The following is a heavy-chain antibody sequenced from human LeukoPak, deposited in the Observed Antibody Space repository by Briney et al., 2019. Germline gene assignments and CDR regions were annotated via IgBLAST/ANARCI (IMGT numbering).Heavy chain of an antibody. CDR3: ARVGYSSLPGSGWYFDL. CDR2: ISSSSSYI. D-gene: IGHD6-6*01. CDR1: GFTFSSYS. V-gene: IGHV3-21*01. Sequence: GGSLRLSCAASGFTFSSYSMNWVRQAPGKGLEWVSSISSSSSYIYYADSVKGRFTISRDNAKNSLYLQMNSLRAEDTAVYYCARVGYSSLPGSGWYFDLWGRGTLVTVSS. J-gene: IGHJ2*01.